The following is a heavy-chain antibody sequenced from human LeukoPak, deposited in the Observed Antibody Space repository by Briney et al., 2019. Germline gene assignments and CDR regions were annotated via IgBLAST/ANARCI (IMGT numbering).Heavy chain of an antibody. J-gene: IGHJ4*02. Sequence: ASVTVSCKVSGYTLTELSMHWVRQAPGKGLEWMGGFDPEDGETIYAQKLQGRVTMTTDTSTSTAYMELRSLRSDDTAVYYCARDDYGSGTTFDYWGQGTLVTVSS. CDR1: GYTLTELS. D-gene: IGHD3-10*01. CDR2: FDPEDGET. CDR3: ARDDYGSGTTFDY. V-gene: IGHV1-24*01.